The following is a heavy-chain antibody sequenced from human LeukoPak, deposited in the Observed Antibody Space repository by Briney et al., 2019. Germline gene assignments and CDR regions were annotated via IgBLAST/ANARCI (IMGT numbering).Heavy chain of an antibody. CDR2: IYYSGST. CDR3: ARVGGDYDILTGYRS. Sequence: SETLSLTCTVSGGSISSSSYYWGWIRQPPGKGLEWIGSIYYSGSTYYNPSLKSRVTISVDTSKNQFSLKLSSVTAADTAVYYCARVGGDYDILTGYRSWGQGTLVTVSS. CDR1: GGSISSSSYY. J-gene: IGHJ4*02. D-gene: IGHD3-9*01. V-gene: IGHV4-39*07.